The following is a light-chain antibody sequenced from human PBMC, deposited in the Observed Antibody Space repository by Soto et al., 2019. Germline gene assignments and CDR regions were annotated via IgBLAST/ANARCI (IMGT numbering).Light chain of an antibody. J-gene: IGKJ5*01. Sequence: ENVLTQSPATLSLSPGERATLSCRASQSVSNYVAWYQQRPGQAPRLLIYAASNRATGIPARFSGSGSGTDFTLTISSLEPEDFAVYYCQQYNNWPPSTFGQGTRLEIK. CDR3: QQYNNWPPST. CDR1: QSVSNY. V-gene: IGKV3-11*01. CDR2: AAS.